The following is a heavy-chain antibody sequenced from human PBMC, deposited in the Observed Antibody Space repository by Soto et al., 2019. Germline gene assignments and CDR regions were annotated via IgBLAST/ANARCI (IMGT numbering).Heavy chain of an antibody. Sequence: GGSRRLSRAASEFTFSNYGMHWVRQAPGKGLEWVAVIWFDGSNKYYADSVKGRFTISRDNSKNTLYMQMNSLRAEDTAVYYCAIGKKGLYSSTWSPRPYFDYLSQGTLVTIS. CDR2: IWFDGSNK. J-gene: IGHJ4*02. D-gene: IGHD6-13*01. V-gene: IGHV3-33*01. CDR1: EFTFSNYG. CDR3: AIGKKGLYSSTWSPRPYFDY.